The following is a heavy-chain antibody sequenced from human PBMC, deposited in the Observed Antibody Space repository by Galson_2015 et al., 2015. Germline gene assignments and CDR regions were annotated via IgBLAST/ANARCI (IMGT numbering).Heavy chain of an antibody. D-gene: IGHD3-10*01. Sequence: SLRLSCAASGFTFSSYGMHWVRQAPGKGLEWVAVISYDGSNKYYADSVKGRFTISRDNSKNTLYLQMNSLRAEDTAVYYCAKDQGGGWFGELGYYFDYWGQGTLVTVSS. CDR2: ISYDGSNK. CDR3: AKDQGGGWFGELGYYFDY. V-gene: IGHV3-30*18. J-gene: IGHJ4*02. CDR1: GFTFSSYG.